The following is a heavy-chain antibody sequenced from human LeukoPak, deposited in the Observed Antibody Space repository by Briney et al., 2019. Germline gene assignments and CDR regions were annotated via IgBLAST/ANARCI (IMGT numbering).Heavy chain of an antibody. Sequence: SGPTLVNPTQTLTLTCTFSGFSLNTRGVGVGWIRQPPGRALEWLALIYWDDDRRYSPSLKSRLTITKDTSKNEVVPTMTNMDPVDTATYYCAHRKNYYDSSVFDYWGQGTLVTVSS. J-gene: IGHJ4*02. CDR2: IYWDDDR. CDR1: GFSLNTRGVG. V-gene: IGHV2-5*02. D-gene: IGHD3-22*01. CDR3: AHRKNYYDSSVFDY.